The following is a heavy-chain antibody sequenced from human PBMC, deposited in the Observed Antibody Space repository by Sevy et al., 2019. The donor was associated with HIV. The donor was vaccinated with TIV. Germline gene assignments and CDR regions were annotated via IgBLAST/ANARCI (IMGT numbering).Heavy chain of an antibody. CDR2: IKSITDGGTT. CDR3: TTTRDYGDYAGGMDV. Sequence: GGSLRLSCAASGFTFSNAWMSWVRQAPGKGVEWVGRIKSITDGGTTDYAAPVKGRFTISRDDSKTTLYLQMNSLKTEDTAVYYCTTTRDYGDYAGGMDVWGQGTTVTVSS. V-gene: IGHV3-15*01. CDR1: GFTFSNAW. D-gene: IGHD4-17*01. J-gene: IGHJ6*02.